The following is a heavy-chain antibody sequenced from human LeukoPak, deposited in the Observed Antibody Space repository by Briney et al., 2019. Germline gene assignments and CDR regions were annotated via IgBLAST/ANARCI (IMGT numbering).Heavy chain of an antibody. Sequence: PSQTLSLTCTVSGGSISSSGYYWGWIRQPPGKGLEWIASIYYSGSTYYNPSLKSRVTISVDTSKNQLSLKLSSLTAADTAVYYCARHEYSGSYYGLSWFDPWGQGTLVTVSS. V-gene: IGHV4-39*01. D-gene: IGHD1-26*01. CDR2: IYYSGST. J-gene: IGHJ5*02. CDR3: ARHEYSGSYYGLSWFDP. CDR1: GGSISSSGYY.